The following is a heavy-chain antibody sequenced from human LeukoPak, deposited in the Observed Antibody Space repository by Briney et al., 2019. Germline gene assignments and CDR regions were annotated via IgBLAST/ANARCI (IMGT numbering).Heavy chain of an antibody. Sequence: SQTLSLTCAISGDSVSSNSAAWNWIRQSPSRGLEWLGRTYYRSKWYNDYAVSVKSRITINPDTSKNQFSLQLNSVTPEDTAVYYCARGIKSEWELPLGFDIWGQGTMVTVSS. D-gene: IGHD1-26*01. CDR1: GDSVSSNSAA. CDR3: ARGIKSEWELPLGFDI. J-gene: IGHJ3*02. CDR2: TYYRSKWYN. V-gene: IGHV6-1*01.